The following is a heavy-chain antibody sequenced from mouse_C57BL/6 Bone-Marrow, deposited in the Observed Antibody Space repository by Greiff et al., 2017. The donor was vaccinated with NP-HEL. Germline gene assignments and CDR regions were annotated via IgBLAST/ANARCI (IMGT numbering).Heavy chain of an antibody. Sequence: EVKLMESGGGLVQPGGSLKLSCAASGFTFSDYYMYWVRQTPEKRLEWVAYISNGGGSTYYLDTVKGRFTISRDNAKNTLYLQLSRLNAEDTAMYYCARGAYWYFEVWGTGTTVTVSS. CDR1: GFTFSDYY. V-gene: IGHV5-12*01. CDR2: ISNGGGST. J-gene: IGHJ1*03. CDR3: ARGAYWYFEV.